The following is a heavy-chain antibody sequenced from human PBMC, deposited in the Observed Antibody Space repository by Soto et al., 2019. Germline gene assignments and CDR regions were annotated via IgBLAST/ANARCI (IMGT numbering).Heavy chain of an antibody. CDR3: AKDGQWLDVYLES. CDR1: EDTFRNYA. D-gene: IGHD6-19*01. Sequence: QVELVQSGAEVKKPGSSVKVSCQASEDTFRNYAISWVRQAPGQGLEWMGGIIPIFGTANYAQKFQGRVTITADTSANTVYLELSSLRSEDTAVYYCAKDGQWLDVYLESWGQGTQVTVSA. V-gene: IGHV1-69*06. J-gene: IGHJ4*02. CDR2: IIPIFGTA.